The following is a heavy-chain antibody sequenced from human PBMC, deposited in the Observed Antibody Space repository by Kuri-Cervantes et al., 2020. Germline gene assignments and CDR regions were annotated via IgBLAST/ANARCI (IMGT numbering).Heavy chain of an antibody. Sequence: GGSLRLSCAASGFTFSSYAMHWVRQAPGKGLEWVAVISYDGSNKYYADSVRGRFTISRDNAKNSLSLQMNSLRAEDTAVYYCARGHFWIHYPDYWGQGTLVTVSS. V-gene: IGHV3-30-3*01. D-gene: IGHD3-3*02. CDR2: ISYDGSNK. CDR1: GFTFSSYA. J-gene: IGHJ4*02. CDR3: ARGHFWIHYPDY.